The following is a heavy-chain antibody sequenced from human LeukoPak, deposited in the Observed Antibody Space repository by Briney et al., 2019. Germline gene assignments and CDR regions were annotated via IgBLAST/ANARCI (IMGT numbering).Heavy chain of an antibody. J-gene: IGHJ4*02. CDR1: GFTFSNYH. Sequence: GRSLRLSCAASGFTFSNYHMNWVRQAPGKGLEWISYISSGSTTIYYADSVKGRFTISRDNAKISLYLEMNSLRAEDTAVYYCARVAREGYFVYWGQGTLVTVSS. CDR2: ISSGSTTI. CDR3: ARVAREGYFVY. V-gene: IGHV3-48*04.